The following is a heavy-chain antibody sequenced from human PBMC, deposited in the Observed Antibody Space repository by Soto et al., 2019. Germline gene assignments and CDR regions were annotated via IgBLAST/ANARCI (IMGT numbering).Heavy chain of an antibody. D-gene: IGHD2-2*01. Sequence: QVQLVESGGGVVQPGRSLRLSCAASGFTFSTYGMHWVRQAPGKGLEWVAVISYDGTNKYYADSVKGRFNISRDNFRSTLSLHMNSLRAVSTALYHCAKGMYRIDYYGLAVWGQGTTVTVSS. CDR3: AKGMYRIDYYGLAV. J-gene: IGHJ6*02. V-gene: IGHV3-30*18. CDR2: ISYDGTNK. CDR1: GFTFSTYG.